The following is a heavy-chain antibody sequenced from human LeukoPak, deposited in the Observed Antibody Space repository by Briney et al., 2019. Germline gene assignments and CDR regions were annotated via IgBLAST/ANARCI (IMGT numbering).Heavy chain of an antibody. CDR1: GYTFINYG. J-gene: IGHJ6*02. Sequence: ASVKVSCKASGYTFINYGISWVRQAPGQGLEWMGWISVYKGDTNYAQKFQGRVTITTDKSTSTAYMELRSLRSDDTAVYFCARDRSNSDVWGQGTTVTVSS. D-gene: IGHD2-15*01. V-gene: IGHV1-18*01. CDR3: ARDRSNSDV. CDR2: ISVYKGDT.